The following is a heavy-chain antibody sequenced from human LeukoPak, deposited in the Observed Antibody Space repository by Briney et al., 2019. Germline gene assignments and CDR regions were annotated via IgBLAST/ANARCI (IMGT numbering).Heavy chain of an antibody. CDR2: IYPGDSDT. D-gene: IGHD3-16*01. CDR3: ARPGQLGEYTPYYFDF. V-gene: IGHV5-51*01. CDR1: GYNFTNYW. J-gene: IGHJ4*02. Sequence: GESLKISCKGSGYNFTNYWIGWVRQMPGKGLEWMGIIYPGDSDTTYSPSFQGQVTISADRSISTAYLQWSSLKASDTAMYYCARPGQLGEYTPYYFDFWGQGTLVTVSS.